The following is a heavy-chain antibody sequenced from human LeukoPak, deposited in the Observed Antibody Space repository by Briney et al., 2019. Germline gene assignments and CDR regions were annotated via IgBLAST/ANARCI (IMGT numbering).Heavy chain of an antibody. D-gene: IGHD6-19*01. Sequence: ASVKVSCKASGGTFSSYAISWVRQAPGQGLEWMGGIIPVFGTANYAQKFQGRVTITADESTSTAYMELSSLRSEDTAVYYCARDLAVAGTDYWGQGTLVTVSS. CDR1: GGTFSSYA. CDR3: ARDLAVAGTDY. V-gene: IGHV1-69*13. J-gene: IGHJ4*02. CDR2: IIPVFGTA.